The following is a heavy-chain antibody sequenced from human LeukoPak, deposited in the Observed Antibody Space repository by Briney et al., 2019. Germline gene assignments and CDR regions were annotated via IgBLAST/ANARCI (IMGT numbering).Heavy chain of an antibody. D-gene: IGHD3-22*01. CDR3: AKDRPIVGQFAFDI. CDR1: GFTFSSYA. J-gene: IGHJ3*02. Sequence: GGSLRLSCAASGFTFSSYAMSWVRQAPGKGLEGVSAISGSGGSTYYADSVKGRFTISRESSKNTLYLQMNSLRAEDTAVYYCAKDRPIVGQFAFDIWGQGTMVTVSS. CDR2: ISGSGGST. V-gene: IGHV3-23*01.